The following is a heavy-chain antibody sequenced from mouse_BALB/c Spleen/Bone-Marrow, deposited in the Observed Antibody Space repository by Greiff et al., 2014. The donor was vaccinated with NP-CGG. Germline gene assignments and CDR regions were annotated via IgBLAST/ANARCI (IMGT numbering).Heavy chain of an antibody. CDR2: IDPANGNT. V-gene: IGHV14-3*02. CDR3: ARWEYYAMDY. J-gene: IGHJ4*01. D-gene: IGHD4-1*01. Sequence: VQLQQSGAELVKPGASVKLSCTASGFNIRDTYMHWVKQRPEQGLEWIGRIDPANGNTKYDPKFQGKATITADTSSNTAYLQLSSLTSENTAVYYCARWEYYAMDYWGQGTSVTVSS. CDR1: GFNIRDTY.